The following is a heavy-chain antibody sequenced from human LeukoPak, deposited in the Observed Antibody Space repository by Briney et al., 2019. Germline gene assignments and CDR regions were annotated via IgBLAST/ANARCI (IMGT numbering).Heavy chain of an antibody. CDR3: ARDYGSGWYGGYFDY. Sequence: GASVKVSCKASGYTFTSYYMHWVRQAPGQGLEWMGIINPSGGSTSYAQKFQGRVTMTRDMSTSTVYMELSSLRSEDTAVYYCARDYGSGWYGGYFDYWGQGTLVTVSS. J-gene: IGHJ4*02. D-gene: IGHD6-19*01. V-gene: IGHV1-46*01. CDR2: INPSGGST. CDR1: GYTFTSYY.